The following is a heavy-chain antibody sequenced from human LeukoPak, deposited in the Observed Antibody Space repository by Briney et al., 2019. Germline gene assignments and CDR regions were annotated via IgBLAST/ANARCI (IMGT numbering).Heavy chain of an antibody. J-gene: IGHJ6*02. Sequence: GRSLRLSCAASGFTFSSYGMHWVRQAPGKGLEGVAVISYDGTYKYYADSVKGRFTISRDNSKNTLYLQMNSLRAEDTAVYYCARGPERTGVGTRYYYDMDVWGQGTTVTVSS. V-gene: IGHV3-30*03. CDR1: GFTFSSYG. CDR2: ISYDGTYK. D-gene: IGHD2-8*01. CDR3: ARGPERTGVGTRYYYDMDV.